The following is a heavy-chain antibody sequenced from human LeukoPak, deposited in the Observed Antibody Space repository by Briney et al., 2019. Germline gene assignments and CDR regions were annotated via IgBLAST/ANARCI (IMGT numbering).Heavy chain of an antibody. CDR3: ARGRWLVDYSNSFDY. D-gene: IGHD4-11*01. CDR1: GGSLSGYY. V-gene: IGHV4-34*01. Sequence: SETLSLTCAVYGGSLSGYYWSWIRQPPGKGLEWIGEINHSGSTNYNPSLKSRVTISVDTSKNQFSLKLSSVTAADTAVYYCARGRWLVDYSNSFDYWGQGTLVTVSS. CDR2: INHSGST. J-gene: IGHJ4*02.